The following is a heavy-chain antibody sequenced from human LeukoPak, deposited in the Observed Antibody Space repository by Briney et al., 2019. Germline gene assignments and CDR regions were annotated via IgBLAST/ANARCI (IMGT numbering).Heavy chain of an antibody. D-gene: IGHD3-10*01. CDR2: LRYDATSY. V-gene: IGHV3-30*02. J-gene: IGHJ6*03. CDR1: GFTFSSFG. CDR3: AKDSGYYGSGRAYYYYMDV. Sequence: GGSLRLSCAASGFTFSSFGMHWVRQAPGKGLEWVSFLRYDATSYYYAESVKGRFIISRDNSKNTLYLQMNSLRAEDTAVYYCAKDSGYYGSGRAYYYYMDVWGKGTTVTISS.